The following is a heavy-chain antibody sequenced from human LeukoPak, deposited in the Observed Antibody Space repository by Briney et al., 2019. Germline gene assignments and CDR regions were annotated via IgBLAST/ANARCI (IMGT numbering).Heavy chain of an antibody. D-gene: IGHD3-10*01. CDR2: IYYSGST. J-gene: IGHJ4*02. V-gene: IGHV4-39*01. Sequence: PSETLSLTCTVSGGSISSSSYYWGWIRQPPGKGLEWIGSIYYSGSTYYNPSLKSRVTISVDTSKNQFSLKLSSVTAADTAVYYCARQRGLWFGEFPSFSDYWGQGTLVTVSS. CDR3: ARQRGLWFGEFPSFSDY. CDR1: GGSISSSSYY.